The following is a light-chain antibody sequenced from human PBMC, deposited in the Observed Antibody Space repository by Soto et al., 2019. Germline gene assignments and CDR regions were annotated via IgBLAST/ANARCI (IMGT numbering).Light chain of an antibody. Sequence: EIVFTQSPATLSLSPGERATLSCRASQSVSSYLAWYQQKPGQAPRLLIYDASNRATGIPARFSGSGSGTDFTLTIRSLEPEDFAVYYCQQRSNWPTFGGGTKVDI. J-gene: IGKJ4*01. V-gene: IGKV3-11*01. CDR3: QQRSNWPT. CDR2: DAS. CDR1: QSVSSY.